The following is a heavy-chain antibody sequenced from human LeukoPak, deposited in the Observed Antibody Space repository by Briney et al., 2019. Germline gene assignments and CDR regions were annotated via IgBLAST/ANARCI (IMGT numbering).Heavy chain of an antibody. CDR1: GFTFNSYD. J-gene: IGHJ4*02. CDR2: IRYDGSNT. Sequence: GGSLRLSCAASGFTFNSYDMHWVRQAPGKGLEWVAFIRYDGSNTYYADSVKGRFTISRDNSKNALYLQMNSLRAEDTAVYYCAKDRASGYTSSRYWGRGILVTVSS. CDR3: AKDRASGYTSSRY. V-gene: IGHV3-30*02. D-gene: IGHD6-13*01.